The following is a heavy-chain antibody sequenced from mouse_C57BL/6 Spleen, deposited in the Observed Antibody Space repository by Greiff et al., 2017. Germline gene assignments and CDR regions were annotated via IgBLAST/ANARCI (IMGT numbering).Heavy chain of an antibody. CDR3: TGWCNPYYAMDY. CDR2: IYPGDGDT. CDR1: GYAFSSYW. Sequence: QVQLKQSGAELVKPGASVKISCKASGYAFSSYWMNWVKQRPGKGLEWIGQIYPGDGDTNYNRKFKGKATLTADKSSSTAYMQLSSLTSEDSAFYFSTGWCNPYYAMDYWGQGTSVTVSS. D-gene: IGHD1-1*02. J-gene: IGHJ4*01. V-gene: IGHV1-80*01.